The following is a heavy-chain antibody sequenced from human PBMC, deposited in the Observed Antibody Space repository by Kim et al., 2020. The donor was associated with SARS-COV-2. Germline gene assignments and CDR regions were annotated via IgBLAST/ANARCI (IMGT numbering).Heavy chain of an antibody. CDR1: GFTFSSCA. Sequence: GGSLRLSCAASGFTFSSCAIHWVRQAPGKGLEWVAVISYDGSNKNYADSVKGRFTISRDNSKNTLYLQMNSLRAEDTALYYCARDPGSGAGVWSCTYYY. CDR2: ISYDGSNK. CDR3: ARDPGSGAGVWSCTYYY. V-gene: IGHV3-30-3*01. D-gene: IGHD3-3*01. J-gene: IGHJ6*01.